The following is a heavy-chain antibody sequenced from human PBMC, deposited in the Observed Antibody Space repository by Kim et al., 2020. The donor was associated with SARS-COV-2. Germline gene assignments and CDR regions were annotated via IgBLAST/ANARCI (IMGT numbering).Heavy chain of an antibody. J-gene: IGHJ4*02. Sequence: GGSLRLSCAASGFTFSSYGMHWVRQAPGKGLEWVAVIWYDGSNKNYADSVKGRFTISRDNSKNTLYLQMNSLRAEDTAVYYCARDALLFGESLIDYWGQGTLVTVSS. D-gene: IGHD3-10*01. CDR1: GFTFSSYG. V-gene: IGHV3-33*01. CDR2: IWYDGSNK. CDR3: ARDALLFGESLIDY.